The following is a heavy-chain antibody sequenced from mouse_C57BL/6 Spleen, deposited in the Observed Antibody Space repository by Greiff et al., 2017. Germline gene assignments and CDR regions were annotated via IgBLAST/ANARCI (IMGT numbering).Heavy chain of an antibody. J-gene: IGHJ3*01. V-gene: IGHV14-3*01. D-gene: IGHD1-1*01. Sequence: VQLQQSVAELVRPGASVKLSCTASGFNINNSYMPWVKQSPEKSLEWIGRIDPANGNTTYAQKFQGQATVTADTTSNTAYLQLSSLTSADTSIDYCARSYYYGSSRAYWGQGTLVTVSA. CDR1: GFNINNSY. CDR3: ARSYYYGSSRAY. CDR2: IDPANGNT.